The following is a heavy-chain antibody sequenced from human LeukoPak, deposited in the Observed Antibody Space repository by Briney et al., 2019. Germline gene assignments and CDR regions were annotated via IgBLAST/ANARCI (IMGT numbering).Heavy chain of an antibody. J-gene: IGHJ5*02. CDR3: ARAGIPGYCTNVTCSNWLDP. D-gene: IGHD2-8*01. Sequence: GASVKVSCKASGYTFTGYYMHWVRQAPGQGLEWMGWINPNSGGTDYAQKFQGRVTVTRDTSISTAYMELSRLRSDDTAVYYCARAGIPGYCTNVTCSNWLDPWGQGTLVTVSS. CDR2: INPNSGGT. CDR1: GYTFTGYY. V-gene: IGHV1-2*02.